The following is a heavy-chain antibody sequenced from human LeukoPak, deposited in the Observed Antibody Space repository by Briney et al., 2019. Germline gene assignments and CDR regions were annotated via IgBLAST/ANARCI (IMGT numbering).Heavy chain of an antibody. J-gene: IGHJ4*02. D-gene: IGHD6-13*01. CDR3: ARAVYSSPPYFDY. CDR2: IYYSGST. V-gene: IGHV4-59*01. Sequence: PSETLSLTCTVSGGSISSYYWRWIRQPPGKGLEWIGYIYYSGSTNYNPSLKSRVTISVDTSKNQFSLKLSSVTAADTAVYYCARAVYSSPPYFDYWGQGTLVTVSS. CDR1: GGSISSYY.